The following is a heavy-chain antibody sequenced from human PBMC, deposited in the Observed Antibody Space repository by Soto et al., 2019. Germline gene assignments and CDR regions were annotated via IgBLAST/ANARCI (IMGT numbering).Heavy chain of an antibody. CDR1: GYSLSSGYY. V-gene: IGHV4-38-2*02. CDR2: GYHRGTS. D-gene: IGHD3-22*01. Sequence: SETLSLTCTVSGYSLSSGYYWGWIRQPPGKGLGWIGSGYHRGTSYYNPSLQSRVSISVDTSKNHFSLRLTSVTDADTGVYYCARGNGYYETSGDFKSWGQGAVVTVPS. CDR3: ARGNGYYETSGDFKS. J-gene: IGHJ4*02.